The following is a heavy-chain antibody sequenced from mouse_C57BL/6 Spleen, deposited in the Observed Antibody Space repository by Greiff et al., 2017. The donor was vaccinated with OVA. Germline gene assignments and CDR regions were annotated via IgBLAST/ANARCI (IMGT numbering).Heavy chain of an antibody. Sequence: VQLQQPGAELVKPGASVKLSCKASGYTFTSYWMHWVKQRPGQGLEWIGMIHPHSGSTNYNEKFKSKATLTVDKSASTAYMQLSSLASEDSAVYYCAREGNYFDYWGQGTTRTVSS. J-gene: IGHJ2*01. CDR1: GYTFTSYW. V-gene: IGHV1-64*01. CDR3: AREGNYFDY. CDR2: IHPHSGST.